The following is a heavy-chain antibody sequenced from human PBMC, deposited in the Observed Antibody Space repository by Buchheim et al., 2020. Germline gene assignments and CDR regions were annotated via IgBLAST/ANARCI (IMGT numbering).Heavy chain of an antibody. CDR3: AKSSEDNWNDGYYYYYGMDV. CDR1: GFTFSSYA. CDR2: ISSSGGST. V-gene: IGHV3-23*01. Sequence: EVQLLESGGGLVQPGGSLRLSCAASGFTFSSYAMSWVRQAPGKGLEWVSAISSSGGSTYYADSVKGRFTISRDNSKNTLYLQMNSLRAEDTAVYYCAKSSEDNWNDGYYYYYGMDVWGQGTT. J-gene: IGHJ6*02. D-gene: IGHD1-20*01.